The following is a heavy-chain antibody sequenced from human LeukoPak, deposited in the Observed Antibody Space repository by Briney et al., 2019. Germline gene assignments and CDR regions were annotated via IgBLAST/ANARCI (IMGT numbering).Heavy chain of an antibody. D-gene: IGHD3-3*01. CDR2: INSDGSTT. Sequence: GSLRLSCAASGLTFSSYWMNWVRQAPGKGLEWVSRINSDGSTTTYAAPVNGRFTISRAHAKNTLYLQMHSLRAEDTAVYYCARDSTEYDFWSCPPGGIDVWGQGTTVTVSS. CDR1: GLTFSSYW. CDR3: ARDSTEYDFWSCPPGGIDV. V-gene: IGHV3-74*01. J-gene: IGHJ6*02.